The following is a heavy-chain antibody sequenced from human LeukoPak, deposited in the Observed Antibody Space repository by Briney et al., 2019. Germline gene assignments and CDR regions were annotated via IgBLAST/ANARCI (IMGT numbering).Heavy chain of an antibody. CDR2: ISGDESRI. D-gene: IGHD3-10*01. Sequence: GGSLRLSCAASGFTFRSYWMHWVRQAPGKGLVWVSHISGDESRITYADSVQGRFTISRDNAKNTLYLQMNSLRVEDTAVYYCVRDDGYYYGSGSYYRHWGQGTLVTVSS. CDR3: VRDDGYYYGSGSYYRH. J-gene: IGHJ4*02. CDR1: GFTFRSYW. V-gene: IGHV3-74*01.